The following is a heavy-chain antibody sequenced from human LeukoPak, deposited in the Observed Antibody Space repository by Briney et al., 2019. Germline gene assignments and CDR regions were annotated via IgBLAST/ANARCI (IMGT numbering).Heavy chain of an antibody. CDR3: ARDRDIVVVVAATLGYYYYGMDV. J-gene: IGHJ6*02. V-gene: IGHV3-21*01. D-gene: IGHD2-15*01. CDR2: ISSSSSYI. CDR1: GFTFSSYS. Sequence: PGGSLRLSCAASGFTFSSYSMNWVRQAPGKGLEWVSSISSSSSYIYYADSVKGRFTISRDNAKNSLNLQMNSLRAEDTAVYYCARDRDIVVVVAATLGYYYYGMDVWGQGTTVTVSS.